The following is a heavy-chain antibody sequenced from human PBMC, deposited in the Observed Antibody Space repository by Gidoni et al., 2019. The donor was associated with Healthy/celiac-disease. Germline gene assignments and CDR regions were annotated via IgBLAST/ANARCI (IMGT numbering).Heavy chain of an antibody. CDR2: INAGNGNT. D-gene: IGHD6-13*01. Sequence: QVQLVQSGAEVKKPGASVKVSCKASGYTFTSYAMHWVRQAPGQRLEWMGWINAGNGNTKYSQKFQGRVTITRDTSASTAYMELSSLRSEDTAVYYCAGRISLRIAAAGGGFDPWGQGTLVTVSS. V-gene: IGHV1-3*01. J-gene: IGHJ5*02. CDR3: AGRISLRIAAAGGGFDP. CDR1: GYTFTSYA.